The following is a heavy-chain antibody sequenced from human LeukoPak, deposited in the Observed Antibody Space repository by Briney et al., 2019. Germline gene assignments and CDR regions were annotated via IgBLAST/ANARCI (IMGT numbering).Heavy chain of an antibody. J-gene: IGHJ4*02. CDR1: AGSISSSSW. CDR3: ARLEDYGVGD. D-gene: IGHD4-17*01. CDR2: IYYSGTT. Sequence: SETLSLTCSVSAGSISSSSWWSWVRQSPVKGLEWIGSIYYSGTTYYNPSLKSRVTMSVDTSKNQFSLKLSSVTAADTAVYYCARLEDYGVGDWGQGTLVTVSS. V-gene: IGHV4-4*02.